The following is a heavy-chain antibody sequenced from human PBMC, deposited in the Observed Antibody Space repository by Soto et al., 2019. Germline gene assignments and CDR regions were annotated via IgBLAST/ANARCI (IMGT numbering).Heavy chain of an antibody. CDR2: MNPSDGKT. Sequence: QVQLAQSGAEVRQPGASVKVSCKTSGYTFSSYDINWVRQAAGQGLEWMGWMNPSDGKTGYAQKFQGRITMTRDTTISPADMELRSLASEDTDVYYCARGGYCSDGVCYVWLGQWGQGTLFAVAS. D-gene: IGHD2-8*01. J-gene: IGHJ4*02. V-gene: IGHV1-8*01. CDR3: ARGGYCSDGVCYVWLGQ. CDR1: GYTFSSYD.